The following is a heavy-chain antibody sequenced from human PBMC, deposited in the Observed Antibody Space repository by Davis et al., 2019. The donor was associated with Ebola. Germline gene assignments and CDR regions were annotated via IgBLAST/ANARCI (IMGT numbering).Heavy chain of an antibody. V-gene: IGHV3-30-3*02. J-gene: IGHJ6*04. D-gene: IGHD3-3*01. CDR1: GFTFSLFA. Sequence: GESLKISCAASGFTFSLFAMHWVRQAPGKGLEWVAVISYDGSNKYYADSVKGRFTISRDNSKKTLYLQMNSLRAEDTAVYYCAKSGLSFGVVKYHYGMDVWGKGTTVTVSS. CDR2: ISYDGSNK. CDR3: AKSGLSFGVVKYHYGMDV.